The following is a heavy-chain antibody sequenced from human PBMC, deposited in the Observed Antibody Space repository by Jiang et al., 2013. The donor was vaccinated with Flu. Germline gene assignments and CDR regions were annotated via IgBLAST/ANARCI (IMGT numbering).Heavy chain of an antibody. V-gene: IGHV2-70*01. Sequence: SLSTSGMCVSWIRQPPGKALEWLALIDWDDDKYYSTSLKTRLTISKDTSKNQVVLTMTNMDPVDTATYYCARIRRDGYNFDAFDIWGQGTMVTVSS. CDR2: IDWDDDK. CDR1: SLSTSGMC. CDR3: ARIRRDGYNFDAFDI. D-gene: IGHD5-24*01. J-gene: IGHJ3*02.